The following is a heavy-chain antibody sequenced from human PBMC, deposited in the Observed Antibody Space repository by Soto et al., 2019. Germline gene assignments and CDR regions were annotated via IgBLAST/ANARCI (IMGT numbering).Heavy chain of an antibody. D-gene: IGHD3-3*01. CDR2: TSSSSSTI. Sequence: GGSLRLSCPASGFTSSSNSMNWVRQAPGKGLEWVSYTSSSSSTIYYADSVKERFTMSRDKAKNSAYLQMNSLRAEDTAVYYCSRHRITIPGMPTTGTHMDVWGKGTTVTVSS. V-gene: IGHV3-48*01. CDR3: SRHRITIPGMPTTGTHMDV. CDR1: GFTSSSNS. J-gene: IGHJ6*03.